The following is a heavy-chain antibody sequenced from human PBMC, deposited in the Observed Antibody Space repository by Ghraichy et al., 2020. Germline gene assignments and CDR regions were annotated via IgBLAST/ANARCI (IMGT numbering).Heavy chain of an antibody. V-gene: IGHV3-43*01. J-gene: IGHJ4*02. D-gene: IGHD3-16*02. CDR2: ISWDGGST. Sequence: GGSLRLSCAASGFTFDDYTMHWVRQAPGKGLEWVSLISWDGGSTYYADSVKGRFTISRDNSKNSLYLQMNSLRTEDTALYYCAKDISFAGAHYFDHWGQGTLVTVSS. CDR1: GFTFDDYT. CDR3: AKDISFAGAHYFDH.